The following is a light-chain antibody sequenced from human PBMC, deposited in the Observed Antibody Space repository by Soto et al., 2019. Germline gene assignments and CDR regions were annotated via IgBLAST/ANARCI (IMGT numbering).Light chain of an antibody. CDR3: QAWDSSTYV. CDR1: EVGDKY. CDR2: QDN. V-gene: IGLV3-1*01. Sequence: SYELTQPPSVSVSPGQTASITCSGDEVGDKYVCWYQQKQGQSPVLVIYQDNKRPSGIPERFSGSNSGNTATLTISGTQAMDEADYYCQAWDSSTYVFGTGTKVTVL. J-gene: IGLJ1*01.